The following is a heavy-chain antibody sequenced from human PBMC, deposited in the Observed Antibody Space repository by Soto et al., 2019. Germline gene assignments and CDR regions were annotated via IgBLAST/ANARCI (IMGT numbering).Heavy chain of an antibody. CDR3: AKDASSSWLKEYYYYGMDV. Sequence: LRLSCAASGFTFSSYGMHWVRQAPGKGLEWVAVISYDGSNKYSADSVKGRFTISRDNSKNTLYLQMNSLRAEDTAVYYCAKDASSSWLKEYYYYGMDVWGQGTTVTVSS. V-gene: IGHV3-30*18. CDR1: GFTFSSYG. CDR2: ISYDGSNK. J-gene: IGHJ6*02. D-gene: IGHD6-13*01.